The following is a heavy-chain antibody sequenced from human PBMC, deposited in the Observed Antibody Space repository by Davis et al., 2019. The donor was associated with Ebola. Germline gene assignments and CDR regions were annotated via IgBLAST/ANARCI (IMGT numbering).Heavy chain of an antibody. CDR2: IRQDGREK. CDR3: ARDFYVPAAAGMDV. D-gene: IGHD2-2*01. J-gene: IGHJ6*02. Sequence: GGSLRLSCAASGFIFSNYWMSWVRQAPGKGLEWVANIRQDGREKHYVDSVKGRFTISRDNAKNSLYLQMNSLRAEDTAVYYCARDFYVPAAAGMDVWGQGTTVTVSS. CDR1: GFIFSNYW. V-gene: IGHV3-7*01.